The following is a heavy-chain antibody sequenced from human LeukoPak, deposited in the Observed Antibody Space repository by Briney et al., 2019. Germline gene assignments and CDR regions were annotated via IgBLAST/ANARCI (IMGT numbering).Heavy chain of an antibody. CDR1: GFTFSSYA. Sequence: GGSLRRSCAASGFTFSSYAMSWVRQAPGKGLEWVSAISGSGGSTYYADSVKGRFTISRDNTKNTLYLQMNSLRAEDTAVYYCAKVAPLTYCSSTSCPSEWFDPWGQGTLVTVSS. V-gene: IGHV3-23*01. J-gene: IGHJ5*02. CDR3: AKVAPLTYCSSTSCPSEWFDP. CDR2: ISGSGGST. D-gene: IGHD2-2*01.